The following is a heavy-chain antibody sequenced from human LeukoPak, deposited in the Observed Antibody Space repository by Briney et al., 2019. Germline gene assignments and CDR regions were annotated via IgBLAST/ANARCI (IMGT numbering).Heavy chain of an antibody. J-gene: IGHJ5*02. D-gene: IGHD7-27*01. V-gene: IGHV1-2*06. CDR1: GYTFTSYD. CDR2: INPNSGGT. Sequence: ASVKVSCKASGYTFTSYDINLVRQATGQGLEWMGRINPNSGGTNYAQKFQGRVTMTRDTSISTAYMELSRLRSDDTAVYYCARDGDQDWFDPWGQGTLVTVSS. CDR3: ARDGDQDWFDP.